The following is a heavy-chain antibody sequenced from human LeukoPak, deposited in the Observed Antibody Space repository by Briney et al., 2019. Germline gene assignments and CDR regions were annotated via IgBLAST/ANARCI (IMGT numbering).Heavy chain of an antibody. J-gene: IGHJ4*02. CDR3: ARGRLAALTLYY. Sequence: GSLKVSCKASGYTFTSFYMHWVRQAPGQGLEWMGWINPNSGGTNYAQKFQGRVTMTRDTSISTAYMELSRLRSDDTAVYYCARGRLAALTLYYWGQGTLVTVSS. CDR2: INPNSGGT. D-gene: IGHD6-6*01. V-gene: IGHV1-2*02. CDR1: GYTFTSFY.